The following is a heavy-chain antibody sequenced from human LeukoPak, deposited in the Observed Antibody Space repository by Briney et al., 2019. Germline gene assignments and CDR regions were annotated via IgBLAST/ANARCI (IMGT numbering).Heavy chain of an antibody. Sequence: KPSETLSLTCTVSGGSISSSSYYWGWIRQPPGKGLEWIGSIYYSGSTDYNPSLKSRVTIFVDTSKNQFSLKLSSVTAADTAVYYCARQYSSAWYSADYWGQGTLVTVSS. D-gene: IGHD6-19*01. CDR3: ARQYSSAWYSADY. J-gene: IGHJ4*02. CDR1: GGSISSSSYY. CDR2: IYYSGST. V-gene: IGHV4-39*01.